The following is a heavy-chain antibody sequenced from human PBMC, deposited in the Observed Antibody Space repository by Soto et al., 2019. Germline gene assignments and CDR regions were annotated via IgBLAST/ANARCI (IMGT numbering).Heavy chain of an antibody. D-gene: IGHD2-2*01. CDR2: IYYSGST. J-gene: IGHJ4*02. CDR3: ARGGGYCSSSSCFDY. CDR1: GGSISSYY. Sequence: ASETLSLTCTVSGGSISSYYWSWIRQPPGKGLEWIGYIYYSGSTNYNPSLKSRVTISVDTSKNQFSLKLSSVTAADTAVYYCARGGGYCSSSSCFDYWGQGTLVTVSS. V-gene: IGHV4-59*01.